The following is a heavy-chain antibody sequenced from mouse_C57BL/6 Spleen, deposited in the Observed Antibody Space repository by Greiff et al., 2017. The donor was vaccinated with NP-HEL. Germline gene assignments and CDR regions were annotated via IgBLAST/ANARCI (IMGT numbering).Heavy chain of an antibody. Sequence: QVQLQQSGTELVKPGASVKLPCKALGYTFTSYWMHWVKQRPGQGLEWIGNINPSNGGTNYNEKFKSKATLTVDKPSSTAYMQLSSLTSEDSAVYYCARYQVVATDYAMDYWGQGTSVTVSS. CDR2: INPSNGGT. D-gene: IGHD1-1*01. CDR3: ARYQVVATDYAMDY. V-gene: IGHV1-53*01. J-gene: IGHJ4*01. CDR1: GYTFTSYW.